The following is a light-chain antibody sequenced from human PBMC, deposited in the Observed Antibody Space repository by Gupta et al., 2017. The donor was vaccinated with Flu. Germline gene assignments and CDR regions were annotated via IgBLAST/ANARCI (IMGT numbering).Light chain of an antibody. J-gene: IGKJ1*01. CDR3: QQYYSTPRT. V-gene: IGKV4-1*01. CDR2: WAS. CDR1: QSILYSSNNKNY. Sequence: NCKSSQSILYSSNNKNYLAWYQQKPGQPPKLLIYWASTRESGVPDRFSGSGSGTDFTLPISSLQAEDVAVYYCQQYYSTPRTFGQGTKVEIK.